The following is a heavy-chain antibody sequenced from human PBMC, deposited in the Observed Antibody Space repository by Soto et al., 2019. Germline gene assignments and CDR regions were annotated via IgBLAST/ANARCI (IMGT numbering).Heavy chain of an antibody. CDR3: AKTGPYDILTYWYFDL. Sequence: SETLSLTCTVSGDSISSSSYCWVWIRQPPGRGLEWIGSIFYSGTTYYNPSLKSRVTISIDTSKNQFSLKLTSVTAADTAVYYCAKTGPYDILTYWYFDLWGRGTLVTVSS. CDR2: IFYSGTT. V-gene: IGHV4-39*01. D-gene: IGHD3-9*01. CDR1: GDSISSSSYC. J-gene: IGHJ2*01.